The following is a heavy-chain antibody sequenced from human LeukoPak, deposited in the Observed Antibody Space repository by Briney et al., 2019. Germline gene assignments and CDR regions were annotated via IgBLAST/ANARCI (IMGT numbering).Heavy chain of an antibody. CDR2: ISSNSNDI. V-gene: IGHV3-21*01. CDR1: GFTFRSYS. CDR3: ARDPPLGLGPTLDDDAFDI. D-gene: IGHD1-26*01. Sequence: GGSLRLSCAASGFTFRSYSMNWVRQAPGKGLEWVSSISSNSNDIYYADSVKGRFTISRDNAKNSLYLQMNSLRAEDTAVYYCARDPPLGLGPTLDDDAFDIWGQGTMVTVSS. J-gene: IGHJ3*02.